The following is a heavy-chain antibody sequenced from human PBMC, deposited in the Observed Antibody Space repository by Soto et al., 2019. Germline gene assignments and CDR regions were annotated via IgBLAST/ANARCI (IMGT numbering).Heavy chain of an antibody. CDR2: ISWNSGSI. CDR3: AQERVDTAMDGADDY. J-gene: IGHJ4*02. V-gene: IGHV3-9*01. D-gene: IGHD5-18*01. Sequence: EVQLVESGGGLVQPGRSLRLSCAASGFTFDDYAMHWVRQAPGKGLEWVSGISWNSGSIGYADSVKGRFTISRDNSKNTLYLQMNSLRAEDTAVYYCAQERVDTAMDGADDYWGQGTLVTVSS. CDR1: GFTFDDYA.